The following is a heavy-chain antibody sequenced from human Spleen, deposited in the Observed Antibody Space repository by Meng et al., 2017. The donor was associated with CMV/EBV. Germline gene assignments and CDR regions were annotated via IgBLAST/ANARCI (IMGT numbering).Heavy chain of an antibody. CDR1: GSTFTDVY. CDR3: AKVASLTTSAFDP. V-gene: IGHV1-18*01. J-gene: IGHJ5*02. CDR2: ISGYDGDT. Sequence: KSSGSTFTDVYITWVRQAPGQGLEWMGWISGYDGDTNLAQKFQGRVTLTTDISMTTAYMELRSLRSDDTAVYYCAKVASLTTSAFDPWGQGTLVTVSS. D-gene: IGHD4-11*01.